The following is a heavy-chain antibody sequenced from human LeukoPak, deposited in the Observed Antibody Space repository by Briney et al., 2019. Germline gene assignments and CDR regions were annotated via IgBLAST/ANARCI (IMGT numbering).Heavy chain of an antibody. CDR3: AREDCSSTSCYYFDY. D-gene: IGHD2-2*01. CDR2: SYE. Sequence: SYEYYADSVKGRFTIPRDNSKNTLYLQMNSLRAEDTAVYYCAREDCSSTSCYYFDYWGQGTLVTVSS. J-gene: IGHJ4*02. V-gene: IGHV3-30*01.